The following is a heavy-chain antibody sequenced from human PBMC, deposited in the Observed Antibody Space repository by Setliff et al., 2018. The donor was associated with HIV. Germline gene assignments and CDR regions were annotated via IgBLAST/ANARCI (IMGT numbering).Heavy chain of an antibody. D-gene: IGHD2-2*01. Sequence: GGSLRLSCAVSGFTFSSYAMSWVRQAPGKGLEYISGISDGSHKYYADSVKGRFTISRENSKNTLYLQMSSLRAEDTAVYYCVKDPAATDAFDNWGQGTMVTVSS. CDR3: VKDPAATDAFDN. J-gene: IGHJ3*02. CDR2: ISDGSHK. V-gene: IGHV3-64D*09. CDR1: GFTFSSYA.